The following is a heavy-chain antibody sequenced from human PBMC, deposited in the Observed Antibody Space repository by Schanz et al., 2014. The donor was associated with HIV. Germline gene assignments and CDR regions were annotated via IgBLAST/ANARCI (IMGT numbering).Heavy chain of an antibody. D-gene: IGHD3-22*01. CDR2: IWYDGSNK. CDR1: GFTFSSYG. Sequence: QVQLVESGGGVVQPGRSLRLSCAASGFTFSSYGMHWVRQAPGKGLEWVAVIWYDGSNKNYADSVKGRFTISRDNSKNTLYLQMNSLRAEDTAVYYCASDFSHYYDSSGYFDYWGQGTLVTVSS. V-gene: IGHV3-33*01. CDR3: ASDFSHYYDSSGYFDY. J-gene: IGHJ4*02.